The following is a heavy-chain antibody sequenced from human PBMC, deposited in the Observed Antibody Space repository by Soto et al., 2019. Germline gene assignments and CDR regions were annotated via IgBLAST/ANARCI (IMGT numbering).Heavy chain of an antibody. CDR2: ISSYPGHT. J-gene: IGHJ4*02. V-gene: IGHV1-18*01. CDR3: ARYDSSGSYQYFDF. D-gene: IGHD3-22*01. Sequence: GASVKVSCKTSCYNFKNYGISCVRQAPGQGLEWMGWISSYPGHTKYSEKVQGRITVTSDTSTSTTYLELRSLTKDDTGVYYCARYDSSGSYQYFDFWGQGSLVTVSS. CDR1: CYNFKNYG.